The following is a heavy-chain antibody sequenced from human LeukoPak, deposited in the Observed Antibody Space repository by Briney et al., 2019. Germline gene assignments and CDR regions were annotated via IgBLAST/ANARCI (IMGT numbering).Heavy chain of an antibody. CDR2: ISGSGGST. CDR1: GFTLSSYA. Sequence: GGSLGLSCAASGFTLSSYAMSWVRQAPGKGLEWVSAISGSGGSTYYADSVKGRFTISRDNSKNTLYLQMNSLRAEDTAVYYCARYSSSWYDDAFDIWGQGTMVTVSS. D-gene: IGHD6-13*01. CDR3: ARYSSSWYDDAFDI. V-gene: IGHV3-23*01. J-gene: IGHJ3*02.